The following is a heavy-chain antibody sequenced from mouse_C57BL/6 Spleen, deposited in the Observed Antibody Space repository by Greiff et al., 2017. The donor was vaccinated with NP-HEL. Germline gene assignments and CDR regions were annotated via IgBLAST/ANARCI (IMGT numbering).Heavy chain of an antibody. CDR2: IHPNSGST. CDR3: ATLYYGSSLFDY. CDR1: GYTFTSYW. Sequence: QVQLQQPGAELVKPGASVKVSCKASGYTFTSYWMHWVKQRPGQGLEWIGMIHPNSGSTNYNEKFKSKATLTVDKSSSTAYMQLSSLTSEDSAVYYCATLYYGSSLFDYWGQGTTLTVSS. D-gene: IGHD1-1*01. J-gene: IGHJ2*01. V-gene: IGHV1-64*01.